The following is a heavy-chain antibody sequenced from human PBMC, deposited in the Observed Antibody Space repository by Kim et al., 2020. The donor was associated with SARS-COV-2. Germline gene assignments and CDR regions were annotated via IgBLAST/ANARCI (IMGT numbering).Heavy chain of an antibody. Sequence: SVKVSCKASGGTFSSYAISWVRQAPGQGLEWMGGIIPIFGTANYAQKFQGRVTITADESTSTAYMELSSLRSEDTAVYYCARGPSPMTSIGARQEADYWGQGTLVTVSS. J-gene: IGHJ4*02. CDR1: GGTFSSYA. CDR3: ARGPSPMTSIGARQEADY. CDR2: IIPIFGTA. D-gene: IGHD6-6*01. V-gene: IGHV1-69*13.